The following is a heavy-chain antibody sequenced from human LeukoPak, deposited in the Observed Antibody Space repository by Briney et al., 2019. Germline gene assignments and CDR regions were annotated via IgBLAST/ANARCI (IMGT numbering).Heavy chain of an antibody. V-gene: IGHV1-18*01. Sequence: GASVKVSCKASGYTLTSYGISWVRQAPGQGLEWMGWISAYNGNTNYAQELQGRVTMTTDTSTSTAYMELRSLRSDDTAVYYCARIWWYYYDSSGYYLIDYWGQGTLVTVSS. J-gene: IGHJ4*02. CDR2: ISAYNGNT. D-gene: IGHD3-22*01. CDR1: GYTLTSYG. CDR3: ARIWWYYYDSSGYYLIDY.